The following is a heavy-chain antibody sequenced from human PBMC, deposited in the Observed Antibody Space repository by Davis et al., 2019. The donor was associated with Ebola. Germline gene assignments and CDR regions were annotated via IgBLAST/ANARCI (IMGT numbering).Heavy chain of an antibody. J-gene: IGHJ4*02. V-gene: IGHV4-39*01. D-gene: IGHD1-26*01. CDR1: AGSISTSSYY. Sequence: MPSETLSLTCTVSAGSISTSSYYWGRPRQPPWRGLECTGSIYYSGSTYYNAFLKSRVTISVDTSMNQFSLKMSSVTAADTSVYFCARHTISGSYYRGPVDYWGQGTLVTVSS. CDR2: IYYSGST. CDR3: ARHTISGSYYRGPVDY.